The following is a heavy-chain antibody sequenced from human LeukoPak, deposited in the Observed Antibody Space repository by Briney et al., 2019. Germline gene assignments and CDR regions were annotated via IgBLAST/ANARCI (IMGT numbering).Heavy chain of an antibody. D-gene: IGHD6-13*01. Sequence: GGSLRLSCAASGFTFSSAWMSWVRQAPGKGLEWVANVNQDGSGKYYVDSVKGRFTISKDNAKNSLYLQMNSLRAEDTAVYYCARGSSSWYYFDYWGQGTLVTVSS. CDR3: ARGSSSWYYFDY. J-gene: IGHJ4*02. V-gene: IGHV3-7*01. CDR1: GFTFSSAW. CDR2: VNQDGSGK.